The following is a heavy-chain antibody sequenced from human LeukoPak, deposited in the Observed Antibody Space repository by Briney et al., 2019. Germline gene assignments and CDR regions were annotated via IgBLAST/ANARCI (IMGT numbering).Heavy chain of an antibody. CDR3: ARALKGIAAAKLGLAY. CDR1: GYTFTGYY. Sequence: ASVKVSCKASGYTFTGYYMHWVRQDPGQGLEWMGRINPNSGGTNYAQKFQGRVTMTRDTSISTAYMELSRLRSDDTAVYYCARALKGIAAAKLGLAYWGQGTLVTVSS. D-gene: IGHD6-13*01. V-gene: IGHV1-2*06. CDR2: INPNSGGT. J-gene: IGHJ4*02.